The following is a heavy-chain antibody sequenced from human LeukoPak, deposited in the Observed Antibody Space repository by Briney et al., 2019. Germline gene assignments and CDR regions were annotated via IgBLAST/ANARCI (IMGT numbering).Heavy chain of an antibody. CDR3: AREAAAGTFSHDY. CDR1: GFTVSNNY. Sequence: GGSLRLSCAASGFTVSNNYMSWVRQAPGKGLEWVSVIYSGGSTYYADSVKGRFTISRDKSKNTLYLQMNSLRAEDTAVYYCAREAAAGTFSHDYWGQGTLVTVSS. V-gene: IGHV3-53*01. J-gene: IGHJ4*02. CDR2: IYSGGST. D-gene: IGHD6-13*01.